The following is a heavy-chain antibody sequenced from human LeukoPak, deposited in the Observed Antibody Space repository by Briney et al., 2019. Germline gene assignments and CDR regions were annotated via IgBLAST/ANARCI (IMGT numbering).Heavy chain of an antibody. V-gene: IGHV3-23*01. D-gene: IGHD3-22*01. J-gene: IGHJ4*02. CDR2: ISGGGDNT. CDR3: AKGDYYDSSGPSFDY. Sequence: PGGSLRLSCAASGFTFSSYALTWVRQAPGKGLEWVSTISGGGDNTYYADSVKGRFTISRDNSKHTLYLQMTSLRAEDTAVYYCAKGDYYDSSGPSFDYWGQGTLVTVSS. CDR1: GFTFSSYA.